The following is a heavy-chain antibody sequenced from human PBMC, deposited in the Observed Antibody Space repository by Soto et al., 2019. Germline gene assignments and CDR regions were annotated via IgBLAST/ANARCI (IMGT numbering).Heavy chain of an antibody. D-gene: IGHD4-17*01. J-gene: IGHJ5*02. CDR3: APTADAYGDGGFDP. V-gene: IGHV2-5*05. Sequence: QITLKESGPTLVKPTQTLTLTCTFSGFSLSTSGVGVGWIRQPPGKALEWLALIYWDDDKRYGPSLKSRLTTXLXNXXNQVVLTMTNTDPVDTATYYCAPTADAYGDGGFDPWGQGPLVTVSS. CDR1: GFSLSTSGVG. CDR2: IYWDDDK.